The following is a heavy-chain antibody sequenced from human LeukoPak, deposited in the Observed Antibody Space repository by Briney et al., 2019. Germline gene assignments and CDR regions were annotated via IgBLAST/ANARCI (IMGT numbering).Heavy chain of an antibody. Sequence: ASVTVSCKPSGYTFTGYYMHWVRQAPGQGLAWMGWINPNSGGTNYSQKFQGRVTMTRDTSISTAYMELSRLRSDDTAVYYCARDKFPLHYDILTGYYVSRYYFDYWGQGTLVTVSS. CDR3: ARDKFPLHYDILTGYYVSRYYFDY. CDR1: GYTFTGYY. CDR2: INPNSGGT. D-gene: IGHD3-9*01. J-gene: IGHJ4*02. V-gene: IGHV1-2*02.